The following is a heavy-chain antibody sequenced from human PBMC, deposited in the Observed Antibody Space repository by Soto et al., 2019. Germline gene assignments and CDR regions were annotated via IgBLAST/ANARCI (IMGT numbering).Heavy chain of an antibody. Sequence: QVQLQESGPGLVKPSQTLSLTCTVPGGSISRGDYYWSWISQHPGKGLEWLGHIYNSGRTYSNPSLKSRVTISVDSSKIQFSLKLNSVPAADTAVYYCARVSDSSYPRYYYYGMDVWGQGTTVTVSS. CDR3: ARVSDSSYPRYYYYGMDV. V-gene: IGHV4-31*03. D-gene: IGHD6-6*01. J-gene: IGHJ6*02. CDR2: IYNSGRT. CDR1: GGSISRGDYY.